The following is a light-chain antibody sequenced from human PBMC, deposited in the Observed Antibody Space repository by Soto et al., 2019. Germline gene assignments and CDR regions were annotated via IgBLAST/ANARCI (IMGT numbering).Light chain of an antibody. CDR3: QQYNTLSGT. CDR1: QTITTG. Sequence: DIQMTQSPSTLSASVGDRVTITFRASQTITTGLAWYQQKPGKAPKLLIYDASTLESGVPSRFSGSGFGTEFSLTISSLQPDDFASYYCQQYNTLSGTFGQGTKVDI. V-gene: IGKV1-5*01. J-gene: IGKJ1*01. CDR2: DAS.